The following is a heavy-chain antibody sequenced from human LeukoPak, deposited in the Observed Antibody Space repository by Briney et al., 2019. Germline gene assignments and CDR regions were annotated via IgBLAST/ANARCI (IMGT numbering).Heavy chain of an antibody. Sequence: SETLSLTCSVSGGSISNYYWSWIRQPAGKGLEWIGRIYSSGSTNYNPSLKSRVTMSVDTSENQFSLKLSSVTAADTAVYYCARGFAGAAWLDYFDYWGQGTLVTVSS. J-gene: IGHJ4*02. D-gene: IGHD1-26*01. CDR2: IYSSGST. V-gene: IGHV4-4*07. CDR3: ARGFAGAAWLDYFDY. CDR1: GGSISNYY.